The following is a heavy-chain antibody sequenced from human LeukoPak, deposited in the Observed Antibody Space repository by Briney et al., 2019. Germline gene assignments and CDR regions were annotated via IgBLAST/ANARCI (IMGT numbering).Heavy chain of an antibody. D-gene: IGHD3-3*01. CDR1: GGSISSYY. V-gene: IGHV4-59*01. J-gene: IGHJ3*02. CDR3: ARGGFLITIFGVVISEAFDI. Sequence: PSETLSLTCTVSGGSISSYYWSWIRQPPGKGLEWIGYIYYSGSTNYNPSLKSRVTISVDTSKNQFSLKLSSVTAADTAVYYCARGGFLITIFGVVISEAFDIWGQGTMVTVSS. CDR2: IYYSGST.